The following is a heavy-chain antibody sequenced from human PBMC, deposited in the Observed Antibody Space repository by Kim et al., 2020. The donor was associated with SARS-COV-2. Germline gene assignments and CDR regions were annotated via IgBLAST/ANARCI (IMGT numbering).Heavy chain of an antibody. V-gene: IGHV1-2*06. J-gene: IGHJ4*02. CDR2: TNPNRGGT. D-gene: IGHD3-9*01. Sequence: ASVKVSCKASGYTFTGYYLHWVRQAPGQGLEWMGRTNPNRGGTNYAQKFQGRVTMTRDTSISTAYMELSGLRSDATAVYYCARGGDVLTGYFSGYWGQG. CDR3: ARGGDVLTGYFSGY. CDR1: GYTFTGYY.